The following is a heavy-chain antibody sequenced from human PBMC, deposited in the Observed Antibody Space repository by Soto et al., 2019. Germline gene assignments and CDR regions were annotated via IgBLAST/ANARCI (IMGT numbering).Heavy chain of an antibody. CDR1: GFTFTNAW. CDR3: TTDLRGIAGTGIDY. D-gene: IGHD6-13*01. Sequence: GGSLRLSCAASGFTFTNAWMTWVRQAPGKGLQWVGRIRSESDGGTTDYAASVKGRFTISRDDSNNTLYLQMKSLKSENTAVYYCTTDLRGIAGTGIDYWGQGTLVTVSS. J-gene: IGHJ4*02. V-gene: IGHV3-15*01. CDR2: IRSESDGGTT.